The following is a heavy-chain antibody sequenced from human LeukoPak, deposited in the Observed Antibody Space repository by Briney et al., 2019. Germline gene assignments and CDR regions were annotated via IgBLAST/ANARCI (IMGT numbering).Heavy chain of an antibody. Sequence: SETLSLTCTVSGGSISSSSYSWSWVRQPPGKGLEWIGYIYSSGRSYYNPSLQSRVTISIDTSKNEFSLKVTSVTAADTAVYYCARVRRITGSIGGSNWFDPWGQGTLVTVSS. V-gene: IGHV4-30-4*07. CDR3: ARVRRITGSIGGSNWFDP. CDR1: GGSISSSSYS. D-gene: IGHD1/OR15-1a*01. J-gene: IGHJ5*02. CDR2: IYSSGRS.